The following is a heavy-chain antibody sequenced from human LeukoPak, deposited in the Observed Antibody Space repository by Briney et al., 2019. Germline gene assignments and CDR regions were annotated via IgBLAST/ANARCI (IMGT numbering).Heavy chain of an antibody. Sequence: GGSLRLSCTVSGFTFSSHTMSWVRQAPGKGLEWVANIKQDGSEKYYVDSVKGRFTISRDNAKNSLYLQMNSLRAEHTSVYYCARGSGWYFYWGQGTLVTVSS. CDR3: ARGSGWYFY. CDR2: IKQDGSEK. V-gene: IGHV3-7*04. D-gene: IGHD6-19*01. CDR1: GFTFSSHT. J-gene: IGHJ4*02.